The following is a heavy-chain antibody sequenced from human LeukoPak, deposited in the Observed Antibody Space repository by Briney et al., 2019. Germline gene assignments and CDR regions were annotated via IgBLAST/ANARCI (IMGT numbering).Heavy chain of an antibody. CDR2: INTNTGNP. CDR1: GYTFTSCA. D-gene: IGHD5-24*01. Sequence: ASVKVSCKASGYTFTSCAMNWVRQAPGQGLEWMGWINTNTGNPTYAQGFTGRFVFSLDTSVSTAYLQISSLKAEDTAVYYCARDLGDGYNFDAFDIWGQGTMVTVSS. J-gene: IGHJ3*02. CDR3: ARDLGDGYNFDAFDI. V-gene: IGHV7-4-1*02.